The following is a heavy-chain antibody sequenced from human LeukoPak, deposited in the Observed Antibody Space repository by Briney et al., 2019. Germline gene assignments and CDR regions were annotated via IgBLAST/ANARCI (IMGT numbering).Heavy chain of an antibody. Sequence: ASVKVSCKASGYTFTSYGISWVRQAPGQGLEWMGWISAYNGNTNYAQKLQGRVTMTTDTSTSTAYMELRSLRSDDTAVYYCARVTVYDSGGDYMDVWGKGTTVTVSS. CDR1: GYTFTSYG. CDR3: ARVTVYDSGGDYMDV. D-gene: IGHD3-22*01. J-gene: IGHJ6*03. V-gene: IGHV1-18*01. CDR2: ISAYNGNT.